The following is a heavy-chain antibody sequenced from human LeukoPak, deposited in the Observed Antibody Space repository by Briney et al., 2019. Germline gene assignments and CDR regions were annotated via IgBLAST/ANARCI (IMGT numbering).Heavy chain of an antibody. D-gene: IGHD5-18*01. V-gene: IGHV1-69*13. J-gene: IGHJ4*02. CDR1: GGTFSSYA. CDR3: ARSNTAMVRFPELFDY. Sequence: ASVKVSCKASGGTFSSYAISWVRQAPGQGLEWMGGIIPIFGTANYAQKFQGRVTITADESTSTAYMELSSLRSEDTAVYYCARSNTAMVRFPELFDYWGQGTLVTVSS. CDR2: IIPIFGTA.